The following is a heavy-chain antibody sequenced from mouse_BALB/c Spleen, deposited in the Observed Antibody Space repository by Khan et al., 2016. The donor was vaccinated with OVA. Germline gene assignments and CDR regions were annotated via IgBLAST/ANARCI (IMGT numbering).Heavy chain of an antibody. CDR3: DRSKYLARY. V-gene: IGHV2-9*02. CDR2: IWAGGST. D-gene: IGHD3-3*01. Sequence: QVQLKESGPGLVAPSQSLSITCTVYGYSLTRYGVHWVRQPPGKGLEWLGLIWAGGSTNYNWALMFRLSISIDNSKGLGFLIMNSLQTDDTALYFCDRSKYLARYWGQGTTLTVSS. CDR1: GYSLTRYG. J-gene: IGHJ2*01.